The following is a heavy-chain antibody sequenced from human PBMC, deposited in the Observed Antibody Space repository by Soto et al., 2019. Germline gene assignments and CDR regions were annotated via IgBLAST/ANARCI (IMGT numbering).Heavy chain of an antibody. J-gene: IGHJ5*02. D-gene: IGHD6-19*01. CDR1: GFTFSSYG. V-gene: IGHV3-33*01. CDR2: IWYDGSNK. CDR3: ARSGEWLRLGWFDP. Sequence: QVQLVESGGGVVQPGRSLRLSCAASGFTFSSYGMHWVRQAPGKGLEWVAVIWYDGSNKYYADSVKGRFTISRDNSKNTLYLQMNSLRAEDTAVYYCARSGEWLRLGWFDPWGLGTLVTVSS.